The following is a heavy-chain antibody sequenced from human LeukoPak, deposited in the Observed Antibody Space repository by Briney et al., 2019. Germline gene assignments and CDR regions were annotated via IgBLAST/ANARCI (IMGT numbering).Heavy chain of an antibody. CDR1: GFTFSSYG. J-gene: IGHJ3*02. V-gene: IGHV3-30*02. CDR3: AKVGVATTRYDAFDI. CDR2: IRYDGSNK. D-gene: IGHD5-12*01. Sequence: GGSLRLSCAASGFTFSSYGMHWVRQAPGKGLEWVAFIRYDGSNKYYADFVTGRFTNSRDNSKNTLYLQMNGLRAEDTAVYYCAKVGVATTRYDAFDIWGQGTMVTVSS.